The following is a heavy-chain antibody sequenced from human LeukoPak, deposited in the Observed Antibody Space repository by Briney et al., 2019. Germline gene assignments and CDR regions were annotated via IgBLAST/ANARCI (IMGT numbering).Heavy chain of an antibody. CDR3: ARPPLRVVGHNYYYYGMDV. D-gene: IGHD2-15*01. Sequence: SETLSLTGAVYGGSFSGYYWSWIRQPPGKGLEWIGEINHSGSTNYNPSPKSRVTISVDTSKNQFSLKLSSVTAADTAVYYCARPPLRVVGHNYYYYGMDVWGQGTTVTVSS. CDR1: GGSFSGYY. CDR2: INHSGST. J-gene: IGHJ6*02. V-gene: IGHV4-34*01.